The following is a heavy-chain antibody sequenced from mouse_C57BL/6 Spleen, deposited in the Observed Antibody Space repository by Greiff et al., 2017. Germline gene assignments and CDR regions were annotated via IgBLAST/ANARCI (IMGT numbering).Heavy chain of an antibody. D-gene: IGHD2-4*01. CDR1: GYTFTDYY. CDR3: ARGGLRRDWYFDV. V-gene: IGHV1-26*01. Sequence: EVKLQQSGPELVKPGASVKISCKASGYTFTDYYMNWVKQSHGKSLEWIGDINPNNGGTSYNQKFKGKATLTVDKSSSTAYMELRSLTSEDSAVYYCARGGLRRDWYFDVWGTGTTVTVSS. J-gene: IGHJ1*03. CDR2: INPNNGGT.